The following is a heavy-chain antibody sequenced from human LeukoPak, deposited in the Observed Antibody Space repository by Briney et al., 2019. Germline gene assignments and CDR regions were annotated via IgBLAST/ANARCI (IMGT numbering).Heavy chain of an antibody. Sequence: SETLSLTCTVSGTSITRTYWSWIRQPPGKGLEWIGYIYYSGSTNYNPSLKSRVTISVDTSKNQFSLKLSSVTAADTAVYYCARVAAVAGTPRGYFDYWGQGTLVTVSS. J-gene: IGHJ4*02. CDR1: GTSITRTY. CDR2: IYYSGST. D-gene: IGHD6-19*01. CDR3: ARVAAVAGTPRGYFDY. V-gene: IGHV4-59*01.